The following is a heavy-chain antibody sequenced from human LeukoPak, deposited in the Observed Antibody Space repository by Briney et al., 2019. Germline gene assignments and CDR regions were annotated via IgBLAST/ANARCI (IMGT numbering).Heavy chain of an antibody. Sequence: SVKVSCKASGGTFSSYAISWVRQAPGQGLEWMGGIIPIFGTANYAQKFQGRVTITANESTSTAYMELSSLRSEDTAVYYCARARGIQLWLWYWGQGTLVTVSS. CDR3: ARARGIQLWLWY. J-gene: IGHJ4*02. D-gene: IGHD5-18*01. CDR2: IIPIFGTA. V-gene: IGHV1-69*13. CDR1: GGTFSSYA.